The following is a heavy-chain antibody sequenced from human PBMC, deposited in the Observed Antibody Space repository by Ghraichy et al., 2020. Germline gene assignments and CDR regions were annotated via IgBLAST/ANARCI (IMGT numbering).Heavy chain of an antibody. CDR1: GYTFTGYY. CDR3: ATGGAAAGYGMDV. V-gene: IGHV1-2*06. CDR2: INPNSGGT. D-gene: IGHD6-13*01. J-gene: IGHJ6*02. Sequence: ASVKVSCKASGYTFTGYYMHWVRQAPGQGLEWMGRINPNSGGTNHAQKFQGRVTMTRGTSISTAYMELSRLGSDDTAVYYCATGGAAAGYGMDVWGQGTTVTVSS.